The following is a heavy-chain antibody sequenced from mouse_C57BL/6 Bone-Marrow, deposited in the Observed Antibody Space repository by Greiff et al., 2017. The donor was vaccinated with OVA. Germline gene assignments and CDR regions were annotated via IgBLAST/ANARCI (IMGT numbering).Heavy chain of an antibody. CDR1: GYTFTNYW. CDR2: IYPGGGYT. J-gene: IGHJ4*01. D-gene: IGHD6-2*01. Sequence: QVQLKQSGAELVRPGTSVKMSCKASGYTFTNYWIGWAKQRPGHGLEWIGDIYPGGGYTNYNEKFKGKATLTADKSSSTAYMQFSSLTSEDSAIYYCARLVTMGDYYAMDYWGQGTSVTVSS. V-gene: IGHV1-63*01. CDR3: ARLVTMGDYYAMDY.